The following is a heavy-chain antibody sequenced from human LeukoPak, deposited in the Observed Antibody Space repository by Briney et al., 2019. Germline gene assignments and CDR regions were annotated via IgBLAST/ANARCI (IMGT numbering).Heavy chain of an antibody. CDR3: ARGYCSSTSCYWSFDY. V-gene: IGHV1-69*13. CDR1: GGTFSSYA. J-gene: IGHJ4*02. Sequence: GASVKVSCKASGGTFSSYAISWVRQAPGQGLEWMGGIIPIFGTANYAQKFQGRVTITADESTSTAYVELSSLRSEDTAVYYCARGYCSSTSCYWSFDYWGQGTLVTVSS. CDR2: IIPIFGTA. D-gene: IGHD2-2*01.